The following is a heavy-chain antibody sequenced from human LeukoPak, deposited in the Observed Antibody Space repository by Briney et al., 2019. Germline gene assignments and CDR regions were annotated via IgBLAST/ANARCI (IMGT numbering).Heavy chain of an antibody. CDR1: GGSISSYDYY. D-gene: IGHD2-2*01. V-gene: IGHV4-34*01. CDR3: ARGQGSYCSSTSCGRAKWFDP. Sequence: SETLSLTCTVSGGSISSYDYYWSWIPQPPGKELVWIGEINHSGSTNYNPSLQSRITLSVYTTKNQFSLKLSSLTAADTAVYYCARGQGSYCSSTSCGRAKWFDPWGQGTLVTVSS. CDR2: INHSGST. J-gene: IGHJ5*02.